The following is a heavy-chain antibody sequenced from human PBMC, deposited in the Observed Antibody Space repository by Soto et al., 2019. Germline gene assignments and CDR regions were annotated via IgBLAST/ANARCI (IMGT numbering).Heavy chain of an antibody. J-gene: IGHJ3*01. V-gene: IGHV3-23*01. CDR3: AKEGQYRTDGFDV. D-gene: IGHD6-6*01. Sequence: EAQLLESGGDWAQPGGSLRLSCAASGFTFSSHGMSWVRQAPGKGLEWIAGLSRGGGTTYYADSVKGRFTISRDNSKNTLDLIMNRLKVEDTALYYCAKEGQYRTDGFDVWGQGTMVTVSS. CDR2: LSRGGGTT. CDR1: GFTFSSHG.